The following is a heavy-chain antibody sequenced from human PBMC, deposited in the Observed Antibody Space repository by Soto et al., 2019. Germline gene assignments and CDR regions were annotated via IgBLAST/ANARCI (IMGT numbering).Heavy chain of an antibody. Sequence: GGSLRLSCAASGFTFSSYGMHWVRQAPGMGLEWVAVIWYDGSNKYYADSVKGRFTISRDNSKNTLYLQMNSLRAEDTAVYYCAREDIVVVPAAAIYYYYGMDVWGQGTTVTVSS. V-gene: IGHV3-33*01. D-gene: IGHD2-2*01. J-gene: IGHJ6*02. CDR1: GFTFSSYG. CDR3: AREDIVVVPAAAIYYYYGMDV. CDR2: IWYDGSNK.